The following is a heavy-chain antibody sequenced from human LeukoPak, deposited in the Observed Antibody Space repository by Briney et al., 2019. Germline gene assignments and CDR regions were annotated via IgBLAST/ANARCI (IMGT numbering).Heavy chain of an antibody. V-gene: IGHV3-7*03. CDR2: IKQDGSEK. CDR3: ARKAYGLDV. Sequence: GGSLRLSCAPSGFTFSSYWMSWVRQAPGKGLEWVANIKQDGSEKYYVDSVKGRFTISRYNAKNSLYLQMNSLRAEDTAVYYCARKAYGLDVWGKGTTVTVSS. J-gene: IGHJ6*04. CDR1: GFTFSSYW.